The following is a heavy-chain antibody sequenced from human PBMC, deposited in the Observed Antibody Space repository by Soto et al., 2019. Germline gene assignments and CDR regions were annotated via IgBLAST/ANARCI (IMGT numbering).Heavy chain of an antibody. D-gene: IGHD3-22*01. Sequence: ASVKVSCKASGYTFTSDYINWVRQAPGQGLEWMGMIHTSGGSTTYAQKFHGRVTMTRDTSTNTVYMELGSLKSEDTAVYYCARSAYYYDSSANFEYWGQGTLVTVSS. J-gene: IGHJ4*02. CDR2: IHTSGGST. CDR1: GYTFTSDY. CDR3: ARSAYYYDSSANFEY. V-gene: IGHV1-46*01.